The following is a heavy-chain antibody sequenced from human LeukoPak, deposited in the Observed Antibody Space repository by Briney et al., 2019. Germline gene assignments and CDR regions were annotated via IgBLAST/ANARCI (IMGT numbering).Heavy chain of an antibody. CDR1: GFTFSSYE. V-gene: IGHV3-48*03. D-gene: IGHD6-13*01. J-gene: IGHJ4*02. CDR2: ISSSGSTI. Sequence: QPGGSLRLSCAASGFTFSSYEMNWVRQAPGKGLEWVSYISSSGSTIYYADSVKGRFTISRDNSKNTVYLQMNNLRAEDTAVYYCARAETAAGSYWGQGTLVTVSS. CDR3: ARAETAAGSY.